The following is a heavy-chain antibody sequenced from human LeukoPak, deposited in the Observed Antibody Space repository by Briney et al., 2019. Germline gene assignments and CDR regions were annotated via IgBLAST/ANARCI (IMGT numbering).Heavy chain of an antibody. J-gene: IGHJ5*02. CDR2: INSDGINT. CDR3: SDNWFDP. Sequence: GGSLRLSCAASGFTFSSYEMNWVRQAPGKGLVWVSRINSDGINTSYADSVKGRFTISRDNAKNTLNLQMNSLRAEDTAVYDTSDNWFDPWGQGTLVTVSS. D-gene: IGHD3-3*01. CDR1: GFTFSSYE. V-gene: IGHV3-74*01.